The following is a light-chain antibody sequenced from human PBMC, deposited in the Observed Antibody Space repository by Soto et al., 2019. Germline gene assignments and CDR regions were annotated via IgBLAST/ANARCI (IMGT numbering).Light chain of an antibody. Sequence: EIVMTQSPATLSVSPGERATLSCRPSQSVSSNLAWYQQKPGQTPKLLIYVASTRATGTPARFSGSGSGTEFTLTISSLQSEDFAVYYCQQYNVWPLTFGGGTKVEFK. J-gene: IGKJ4*01. CDR2: VAS. CDR1: QSVSSN. V-gene: IGKV3-15*01. CDR3: QQYNVWPLT.